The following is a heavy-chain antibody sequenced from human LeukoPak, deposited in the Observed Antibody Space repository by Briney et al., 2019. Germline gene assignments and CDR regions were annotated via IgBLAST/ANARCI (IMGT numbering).Heavy chain of an antibody. CDR2: IIPIFGTA. CDR1: GGTFSSYA. J-gene: IGHJ6*03. CDR3: ARGWKQLAHYYYYMDV. Sequence: ASVKVSCKASGGTFSSYAISWVRQAPGQGLEWMGGIIPIFGTANYAQKFQGRVTITADESTSTAYMELSSLRSEDTAVYYCARGWKQLAHYYYYMDVWGKGTTVTVSS. D-gene: IGHD6-6*01. V-gene: IGHV1-69*13.